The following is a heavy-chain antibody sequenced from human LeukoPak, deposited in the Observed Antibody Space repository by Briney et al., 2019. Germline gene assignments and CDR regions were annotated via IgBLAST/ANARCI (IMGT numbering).Heavy chain of an antibody. CDR3: VRDSDHAPDY. D-gene: IGHD3-10*01. J-gene: IGHJ4*02. CDR1: GYTFTSYA. V-gene: IGHV1-18*01. CDR2: ISTYSGNT. Sequence: ASVKVSCKPSGYTFTSYAISWLRQAPGQGLEWMGWISTYSGNTNYAQKLQGRITMTIETSTSTAYMELRSLRSDDTAVYYCVRDSDHAPDYWGQGTLVTVSS.